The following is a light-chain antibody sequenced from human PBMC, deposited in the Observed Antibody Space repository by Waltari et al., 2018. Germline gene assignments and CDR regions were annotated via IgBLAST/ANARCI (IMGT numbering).Light chain of an antibody. CDR2: VNSDGSH. CDR3: QTGGHGTWV. CDR1: RGHSSNV. V-gene: IGLV4-69*01. J-gene: IGLJ3*02. Sequence: QLVLTQSPSASASLGASVKLTCTLSRGHSSNVIAWHQQQAEKGPRYLMKVNSDGSHSKGDKIPDRLSGSSSGAERYLTISNLQSEDEADYYCQTGGHGTWVFGGGTKLTVL.